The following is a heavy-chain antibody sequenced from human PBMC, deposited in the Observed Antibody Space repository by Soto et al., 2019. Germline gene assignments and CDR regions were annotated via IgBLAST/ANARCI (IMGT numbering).Heavy chain of an antibody. CDR3: VRDDPPKGPFDY. Sequence: EVQLVESGGDLVQPGGSLRLSCAASGFTVSSIYMSWVRQAPGKGLEWVSVIFINGGTIYADAVKGRFTISRDSSKNTLYLQMNNLRVEDTAVYYCVRDDPPKGPFDYRGQGTLVTVSS. CDR1: GFTVSSIY. J-gene: IGHJ4*02. V-gene: IGHV3-66*01. CDR2: IFINGGT.